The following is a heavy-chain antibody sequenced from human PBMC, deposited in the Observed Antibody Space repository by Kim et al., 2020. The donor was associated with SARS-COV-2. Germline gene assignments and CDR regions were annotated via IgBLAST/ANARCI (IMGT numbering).Heavy chain of an antibody. CDR3: ARDRSLKD. CDR2: GTPT. J-gene: IGHJ4*02. V-gene: IGHV3-11*04. Sequence: GTPTDSQDSVKGRFTISRDNARNSVYLQMNSLRAEDTALYYCARDRSLKDWGQGTLVTVSS.